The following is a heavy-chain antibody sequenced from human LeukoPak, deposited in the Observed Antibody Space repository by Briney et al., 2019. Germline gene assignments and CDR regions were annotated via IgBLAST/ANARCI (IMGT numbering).Heavy chain of an antibody. D-gene: IGHD6-19*01. V-gene: IGHV3-30-3*01. J-gene: IGHJ4*02. CDR2: ISYDGSNK. CDR3: ARDGGSSGWVEGFDY. Sequence: GRSLRLSCAASGFTFSSYAMHWVRQAPGKGLEWVAVISYDGSNKYYADSVKGRFTISRDNSKNTLYLQMNSLRAEDTAVYYCARDGGSSGWVEGFDYWGQGTLVTVSS. CDR1: GFTFSSYA.